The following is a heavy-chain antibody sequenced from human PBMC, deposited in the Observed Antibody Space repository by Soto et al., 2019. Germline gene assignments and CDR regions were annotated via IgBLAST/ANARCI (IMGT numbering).Heavy chain of an antibody. D-gene: IGHD5-18*01. V-gene: IGHV3-30*18. CDR2: ISYDGSNK. J-gene: IGHJ3*02. CDR1: GFTFSSYG. CDR3: AKDFLPLQLQEAVDAFDI. Sequence: GGSLRLSCAASGFTFSSYGMHWVRQAPGKGLEWVAVISYDGSNKYYADSVKGRFIISRDNSKNTLYLQMNSLRAEDTAVYYCAKDFLPLQLQEAVDAFDIWGQGTAVTVSS.